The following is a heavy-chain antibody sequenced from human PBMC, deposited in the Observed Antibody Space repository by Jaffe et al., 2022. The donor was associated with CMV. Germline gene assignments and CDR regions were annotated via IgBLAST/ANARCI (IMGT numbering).Heavy chain of an antibody. CDR2: IRSKAYGGTT. CDR1: GFTFGDYA. V-gene: IGHV3-49*04. D-gene: IGHD2-21*02. J-gene: IGHJ3*02. Sequence: EVQLVESGGGLVQPGRSLRLSCTASGFTFGDYAMSWVRQAPGKGLEWVGFIRSKAYGGTTEYAASVKGRFTISRDDSKSIAYLQMNSLKTEDTAVYYCTSYPSVVVVTVYATDAFDIWGQGTMVTVSS. CDR3: TSYPSVVVVTVYATDAFDI.